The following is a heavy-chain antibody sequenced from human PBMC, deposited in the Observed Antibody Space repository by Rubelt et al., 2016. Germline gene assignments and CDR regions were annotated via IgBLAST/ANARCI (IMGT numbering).Heavy chain of an antibody. Sequence: SYYWGWIRQPPGKGLEWIGSIYSSGSTYYNPSLKSRVTISVDTSKNQFSLKLSSVTAADTAVYYRARASCSGGSCLSNPPMSDYWGQGTLVTVSS. J-gene: IGHJ4*02. CDR2: IYSSGST. CDR3: ARASCSGGSCLSNPPMSDY. V-gene: IGHV4-39*07. D-gene: IGHD2-15*01. CDR1: SYY.